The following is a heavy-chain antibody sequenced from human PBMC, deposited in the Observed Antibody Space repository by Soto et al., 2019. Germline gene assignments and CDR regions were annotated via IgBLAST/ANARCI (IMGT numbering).Heavy chain of an antibody. Sequence: GGSLRLSCAASGFTFSSYAMSWVRQAPGKGLEWVSAISGSGGSTYYADSVKGRFTISRDNSKNTLYLQMNSLRAEDTAVYYCAKRGYYDSSGYHYFDYWGQGTLVTVSS. D-gene: IGHD3-22*01. CDR2: ISGSGGST. CDR1: GFTFSSYA. V-gene: IGHV3-23*01. J-gene: IGHJ4*02. CDR3: AKRGYYDSSGYHYFDY.